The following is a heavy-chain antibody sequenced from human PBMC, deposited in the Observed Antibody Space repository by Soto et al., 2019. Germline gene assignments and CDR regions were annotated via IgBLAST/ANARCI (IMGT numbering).Heavy chain of an antibody. D-gene: IGHD1-26*01. CDR1: GFTFSSYG. V-gene: IGHV3-30*18. CDR3: AKDRQGALVY. Sequence: QVQLVESGGGVVQPGRSLRLSCAASGFTFSSYGMHWVRQAPGKGLEWVAVISYDGSNKYYADSGKGRFTISRDNSKNTLYLQMNSLRAEDTAVYYCAKDRQGALVYWGQGTLVTVSS. J-gene: IGHJ4*02. CDR2: ISYDGSNK.